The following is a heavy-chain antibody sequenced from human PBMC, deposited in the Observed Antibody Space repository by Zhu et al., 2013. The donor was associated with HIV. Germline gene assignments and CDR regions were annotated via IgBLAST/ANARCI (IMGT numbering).Heavy chain of an antibody. CDR3: ARPRTGSIANHFDL. D-gene: IGHD3-9*01. Sequence: QGRLVQSGSELKKPGSWVRVSCKASGSTFTGNLMNWVRQAPGQGFEWLGGIVPALGPGKYAQKFQGRVTITADKSTSTVYMELLSLTSNDTAIYYCARPRTGSIANHFDLWGXGTLVTVSS. V-gene: IGHV1-69*06. CDR1: GSTFTGNL. CDR2: IVPALGPG. J-gene: IGHJ2*01.